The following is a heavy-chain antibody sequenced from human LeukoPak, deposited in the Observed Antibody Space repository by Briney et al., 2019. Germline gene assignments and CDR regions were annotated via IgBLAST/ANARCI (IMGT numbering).Heavy chain of an antibody. J-gene: IGHJ6*03. CDR2: INTNTGNP. V-gene: IGHV7-4-1*02. Sequence: ASVKVSYKASGYTFTSYAMNWVRQAPGQGLEWMGWINTNTGNPTYAQGLTGRFVFSLDTSVSTAYLQISSLKAEDTAVYYCARVVAGPNYYYYYYMDVWGKGTTVTVSS. CDR1: GYTFTSYA. CDR3: ARVVAGPNYYYYYYMDV. D-gene: IGHD6-19*01.